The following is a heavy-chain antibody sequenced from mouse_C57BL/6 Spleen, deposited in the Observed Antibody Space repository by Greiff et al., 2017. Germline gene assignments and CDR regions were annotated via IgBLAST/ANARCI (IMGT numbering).Heavy chain of an antibody. CDR2: INPGSGGT. CDR3: ARSKIHDFDY. J-gene: IGHJ2*01. V-gene: IGHV1-54*01. CDR1: GYAFTNYL. Sequence: QVQLQQSGAELVRPGTSVTVSCKASGYAFTNYLIEWVKQRPGQGLEWIGVINPGSGGTNYNEKFKGKAKLTADKSSSTAYMQLSGLTSEDSAVYFCARSKIHDFDYWGQGTTLTVSS.